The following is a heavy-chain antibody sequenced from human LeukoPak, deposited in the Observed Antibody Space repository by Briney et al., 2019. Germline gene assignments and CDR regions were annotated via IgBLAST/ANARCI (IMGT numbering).Heavy chain of an antibody. CDR3: AELGITMIGGV. CDR2: VSSSGSTI. D-gene: IGHD3-10*02. V-gene: IGHV3-48*03. CDR1: GFTFSSYE. Sequence: LPGGSLRLSCAASGFTFSSYEMNWVRQAPGKGLEWVSYVSSSGSTIYYADSVKGRFTISRDNAKNSLYLQMNSLRAEDTAVYYCAELGITMIGGVWGKGTTVTISS. J-gene: IGHJ6*04.